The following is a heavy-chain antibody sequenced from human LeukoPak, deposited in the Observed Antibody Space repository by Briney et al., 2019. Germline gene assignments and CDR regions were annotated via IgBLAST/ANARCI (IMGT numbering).Heavy chain of an antibody. Sequence: PGGSLRLSCAASKFIFSNYWMSWVRQAPGKGLEWVAYIKKTGSETYYVDSVRGRFTISRDNSKNTIYLQMDSLRAEDTAIYYCARDYWWNYDYWGQGTLVTVSS. CDR2: IKKTGSET. CDR1: KFIFSNYW. D-gene: IGHD1-7*01. CDR3: ARDYWWNYDY. V-gene: IGHV3-7*01. J-gene: IGHJ4*02.